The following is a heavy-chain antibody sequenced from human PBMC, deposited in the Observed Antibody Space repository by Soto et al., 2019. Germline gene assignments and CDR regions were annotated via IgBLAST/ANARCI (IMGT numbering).Heavy chain of an antibody. J-gene: IGHJ4*02. V-gene: IGHV4-4*02. D-gene: IGHD3-3*01. CDR2: IYHSGST. CDR3: ARASPYYDFWSGYNHYFDY. CDR1: SGSISSSNW. Sequence: QVQLQESGPGLVKPSGTLSLTCAVSSGSISSSNWWSWVRQPPGKGLEWIGEIYHSGSTNYNPSLKSRVTISVDKSKNQFSLKLSSVTAADTAVYYCARASPYYDFWSGYNHYFDYWGQGTLVTVSS.